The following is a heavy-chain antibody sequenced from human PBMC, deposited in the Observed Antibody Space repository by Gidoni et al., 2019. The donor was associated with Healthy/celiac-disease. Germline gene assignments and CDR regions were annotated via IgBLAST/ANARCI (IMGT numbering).Heavy chain of an antibody. V-gene: IGHV1-3*01. CDR3: AREGEYYYGSGSEYYYYYYMDV. D-gene: IGHD3-10*01. Sequence: QVQLVQSGAEVQKPGASVTVSCKASGYTFTSYAMHCVSQAPGQRLEWMGWINAGNGNTKYAQKFQGRVTITRDTSASTAYMELSSLRSEDTAVYYGAREGEYYYGSGSEYYYYYYMDVWGKGTTVTVSS. CDR2: INAGNGNT. CDR1: GYTFTSYA. J-gene: IGHJ6*03.